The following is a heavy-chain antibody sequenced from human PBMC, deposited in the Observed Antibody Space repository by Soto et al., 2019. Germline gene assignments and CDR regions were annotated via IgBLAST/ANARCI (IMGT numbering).Heavy chain of an antibody. V-gene: IGHV4-38-2*02. CDR2: IFHSGST. D-gene: IGHD6-19*01. CDR1: GYSISSGYY. Sequence: FAVSGYSISSGYYWGWIRQPPGKGLEWIGSIFHSGSTYSNPSLKSRVTISVDTSKNQFSLKLASVTAADTAVYYCARDPGSGWLGHFDSWGQGTLVTVSS. J-gene: IGHJ4*02. CDR3: ARDPGSGWLGHFDS.